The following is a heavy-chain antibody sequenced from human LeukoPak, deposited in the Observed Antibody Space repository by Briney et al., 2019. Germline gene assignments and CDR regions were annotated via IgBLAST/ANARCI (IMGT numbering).Heavy chain of an antibody. CDR2: INHSGST. Sequence: SETLSLTCAVYGGSFSGYYWSWIRQPPGKGLEWIGEINHSGSTNYNPSLKSRVTISVDTSKNQFSLKLSSVTAADTAVYYCARFNSGWYMVDYWGQGTLVTVSS. J-gene: IGHJ4*02. D-gene: IGHD6-19*01. CDR3: ARFNSGWYMVDY. CDR1: GGSFSGYY. V-gene: IGHV4-34*01.